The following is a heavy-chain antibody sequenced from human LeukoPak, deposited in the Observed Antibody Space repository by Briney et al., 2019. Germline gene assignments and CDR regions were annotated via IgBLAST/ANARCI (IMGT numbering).Heavy chain of an antibody. CDR2: INHSGST. J-gene: IGHJ6*03. Sequence: SETLSLTCAVYGESFSGYYWSWIRQSPGKGLEWIGEINHSGSTNYNPSLKSRVTISLDTSKNQFSLKLSSVTAADTAVYYCARMGGHYYYYYMDVWGKGTTVTVSS. D-gene: IGHD3-16*01. CDR3: ARMGGHYYYYYMDV. V-gene: IGHV4-34*01. CDR1: GESFSGYY.